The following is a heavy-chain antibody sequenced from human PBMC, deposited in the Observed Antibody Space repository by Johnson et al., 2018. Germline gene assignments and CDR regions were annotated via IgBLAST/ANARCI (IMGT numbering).Heavy chain of an antibody. J-gene: IGHJ4*02. CDR1: GFIFSSYW. CDR2: INSDGSDT. CDR3: ARDLWGNRIGYYPFED. D-gene: IGHD3-3*01. Sequence: VQLQESGGGLVQPGGSLRLSCAASGFIFSSYWMHWVRQAPGKGLVWLSRINSDGSDTSYADSVKGRFTMSRDNAKNSLYLEMSSLRGEDTAVYYCARDLWGNRIGYYPFEDWGQGTLVTVSS. V-gene: IGHV3-74*01.